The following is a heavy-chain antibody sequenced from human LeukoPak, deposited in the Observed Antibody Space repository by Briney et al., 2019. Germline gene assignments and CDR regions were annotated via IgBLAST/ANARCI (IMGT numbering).Heavy chain of an antibody. CDR2: IYYSGST. CDR1: GGSFSGYY. CDR3: ARRVGGDYALDY. J-gene: IGHJ4*02. V-gene: IGHV4-34*01. Sequence: SETLSLTCAVYGGSFSGYYWSWIRQPPGKGLEWIGSIYYSGSTYYNPSLKSRVTISGDTSKNQFSLKLSSVTAADTAVYYCARRVGGDYALDYWGQGTLVTVSS. D-gene: IGHD4-17*01.